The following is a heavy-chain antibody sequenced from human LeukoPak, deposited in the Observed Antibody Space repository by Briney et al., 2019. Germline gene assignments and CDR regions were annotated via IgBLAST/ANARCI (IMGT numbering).Heavy chain of an antibody. CDR2: INHSGST. D-gene: IGHD5-24*01. CDR3: ARGGEMATITPFDY. V-gene: IGHV4-34*01. CDR1: GGSFSGYY. Sequence: SETLSLTCAVYGGSFSGYYWSWIRQSPGKGLEWIGEINHSGSTNYNPSLKSRVTISVDTSKNQFSLKLSSVTAADTAVYYCARGGEMATITPFDYWGQGTLVTVSS. J-gene: IGHJ4*02.